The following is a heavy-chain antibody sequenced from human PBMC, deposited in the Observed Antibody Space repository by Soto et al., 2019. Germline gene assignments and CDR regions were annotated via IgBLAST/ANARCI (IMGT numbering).Heavy chain of an antibody. J-gene: IGHJ4*02. D-gene: IGHD1-7*01. CDR1: SGSINSFY. CDR3: ARDRIIGTSYSDY. CDR2: IHSSGTT. Sequence: SETLSLTCTVSSGSINSFYWAWMRQPAGKGLEWIGRIHSSGTTNYNPSLSSRVTMSVDPSKNQFSLRLTSVTAADTAVYYCARDRIIGTSYSDYWGQGILVTVS. V-gene: IGHV4-4*07.